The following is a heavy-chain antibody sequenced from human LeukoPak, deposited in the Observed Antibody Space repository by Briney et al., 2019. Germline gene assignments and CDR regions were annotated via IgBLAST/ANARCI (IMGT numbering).Heavy chain of an antibody. J-gene: IGHJ6*04. CDR1: GVSFSGYY. D-gene: IGHD3-10*01. Sequence: KPSETLSLTCAVYGVSFSGYYWSWIRQPPGKGLEWIGEINHSGSTNYNPSLKSRVTISVDTSKNQFSLKLSSVTAADTAVYYCARGMVRGKRYYYGMDVWGKGTTVTVSS. V-gene: IGHV4-34*01. CDR3: ARGMVRGKRYYYGMDV. CDR2: INHSGST.